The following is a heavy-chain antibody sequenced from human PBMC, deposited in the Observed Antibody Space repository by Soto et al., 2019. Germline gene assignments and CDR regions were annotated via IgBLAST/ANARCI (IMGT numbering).Heavy chain of an antibody. V-gene: IGHV1-18*01. CDR1: GYTFTSYG. CDR2: ISAYNGNT. J-gene: IGHJ6*02. CDR3: ARVDRARRKAAYYYGMDV. D-gene: IGHD2-15*01. Sequence: QVQLVQSGAEVKKPGASVKVSCKASGYTFTSYGISWVRQAPGQGLEWMGWISAYNGNTNYAQKLQGRVTMTTDTSTSTGYMELRSLRSDDTAVYYCARVDRARRKAAYYYGMDVWGQGTTVTVSS.